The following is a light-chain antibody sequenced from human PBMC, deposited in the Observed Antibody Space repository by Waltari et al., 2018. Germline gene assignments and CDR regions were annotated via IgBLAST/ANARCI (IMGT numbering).Light chain of an antibody. J-gene: IGKJ1*01. CDR1: QRVANSY. CDR2: AAS. V-gene: IGKV3-20*01. Sequence: VLTQSPGTLSLSPGERATLSCRASQRVANSYLAWYQQRPGQAPRLLIYAASSRATGIPDRFSGSVSGTDFTLTSSRLEPEDSAVYYCHQYGNSARTFGQGTKVEIK. CDR3: HQYGNSART.